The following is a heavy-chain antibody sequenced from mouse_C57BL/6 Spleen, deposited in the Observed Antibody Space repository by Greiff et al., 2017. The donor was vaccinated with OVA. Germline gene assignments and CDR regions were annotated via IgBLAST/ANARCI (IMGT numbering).Heavy chain of an antibody. CDR2: ISGGGGNT. V-gene: IGHV5-9*01. CDR1: GFTFSSYT. D-gene: IGHD2-4*01. CDR3: ASRQGGYYDYYYYAMDY. Sequence: EVKLMESGGGLVKPGGSLKLSCAASGFTFSSYTMSWVRQTPEKRLEWVATISGGGGNTYYPDSVKGRFTISRDNAKNTLYLQMSSLRSEDTALYYCASRQGGYYDYYYYAMDYWGQGTSVTVSS. J-gene: IGHJ4*01.